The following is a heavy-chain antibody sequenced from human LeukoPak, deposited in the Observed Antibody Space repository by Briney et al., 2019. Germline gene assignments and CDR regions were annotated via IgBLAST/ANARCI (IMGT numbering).Heavy chain of an antibody. CDR2: ISSSSITI. Sequence: GGSLRLSCALSGFTFSSYSLNWVRQAPGKGLEWVSFISSSSITIYYADSVKVRFPIPRDNAEKSLYLKMSSLRAEDTAVYYCARDRGVSYSAIDYWGQGTLVTVS. CDR1: GFTFSSYS. J-gene: IGHJ4*02. V-gene: IGHV3-48*04. D-gene: IGHD2-8*01. CDR3: ARDRGVSYSAIDY.